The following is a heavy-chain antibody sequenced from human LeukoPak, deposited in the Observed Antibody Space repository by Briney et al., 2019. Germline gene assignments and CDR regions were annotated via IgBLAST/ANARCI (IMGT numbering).Heavy chain of an antibody. Sequence: GGSLRLSCAASGLTFSSYAMSWVRQAPGKGLEWVSAISGSGGSTYYADSVKGRFTISRDNSKNTLYLQMNSLRAEDTAVYYCAKASAMIVVVSKHFDYWGQGTLVTVSS. J-gene: IGHJ4*02. CDR1: GLTFSSYA. CDR2: ISGSGGST. CDR3: AKASAMIVVVSKHFDY. D-gene: IGHD3-22*01. V-gene: IGHV3-23*01.